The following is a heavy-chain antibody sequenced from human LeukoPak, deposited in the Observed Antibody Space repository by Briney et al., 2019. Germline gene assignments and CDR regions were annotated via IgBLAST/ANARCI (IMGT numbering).Heavy chain of an antibody. V-gene: IGHV3-7*01. CDR2: IKQDGSEK. J-gene: IGHJ4*02. D-gene: IGHD3-22*01. CDR1: GFTFSSYW. CDR3: ARVRCYYDSSGYVEYFDY. Sequence: GGSLRPSCAASGFTFSSYWMSWVRQAPGKGLEWVANIKQDGSEKYYVDSVKGRFTISRDNAKNSLYLQMNSLRAEDTAVYYCARVRCYYDSSGYVEYFDYWGQGTLVTVSS.